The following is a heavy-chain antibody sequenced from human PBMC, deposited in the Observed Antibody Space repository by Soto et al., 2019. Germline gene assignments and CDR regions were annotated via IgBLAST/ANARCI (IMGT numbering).Heavy chain of an antibody. D-gene: IGHD1-26*01. CDR3: AREDNSGSDCDLAY. CDR1: GFTFSNDI. V-gene: IGHV3-30-3*01. Sequence: QVQLVESGGGVVQPGGSLRLSCAVSGFTFSNDIMHWVRQAPGKGLEWVAVISSDGTNRYYADSVKGRFTTSRDNAKNTRYLQMNSLRVQDTATCYCAREDNSGSDCDLAYWGQGARATASS. J-gene: IGHJ4*02. CDR2: ISSDGTNR.